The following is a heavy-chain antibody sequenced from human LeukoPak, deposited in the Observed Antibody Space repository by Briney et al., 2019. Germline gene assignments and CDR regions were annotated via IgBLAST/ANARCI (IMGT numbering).Heavy chain of an antibody. Sequence: GGSLRLSCAASGFTFSSYSMNWVRQAPGKGLEWVSSISSSSSYIYYADSVKGRFTISRDNAKNSLYLQMNNLRAEDTAVYYCARDTQIRHYYYYMDVWGKGTTVTVSS. CDR1: GFTFSSYS. D-gene: IGHD4-17*01. CDR2: ISSSSSYI. J-gene: IGHJ6*03. CDR3: ARDTQIRHYYYYMDV. V-gene: IGHV3-21*01.